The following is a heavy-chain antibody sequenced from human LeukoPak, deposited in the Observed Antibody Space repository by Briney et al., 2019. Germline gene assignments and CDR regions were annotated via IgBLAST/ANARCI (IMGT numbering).Heavy chain of an antibody. V-gene: IGHV4-4*02. CDR3: SRENGAFSPFGY. CDR1: GGSIRNTNW. D-gene: IGHD2-8*01. Sequence: SGTLSLTCGVSGGSIRNTNWWSWVRQPPGQGLEWIGEISLTGLTHYNPSLESRVTVSLDKSKNQLSLNLTSVTAADTARYYCSRENGAFSPFGYWGQGTLVTVLS. J-gene: IGHJ4*02. CDR2: ISLTGLT.